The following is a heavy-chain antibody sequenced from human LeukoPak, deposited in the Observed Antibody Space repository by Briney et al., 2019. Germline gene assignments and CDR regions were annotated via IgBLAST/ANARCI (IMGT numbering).Heavy chain of an antibody. V-gene: IGHV1-8*02. CDR1: GGTFSSYA. D-gene: IGHD3-3*01. J-gene: IGHJ6*02. CDR2: MNPNSGNT. CDR3: ARPSSHYDFWCGYYRGLYYYYGMDV. Sequence: GASVKVSCKASGGTFSSYAISWVRQATGQGLEWMGWMNPNSGNTGYAQKFQGRVTMTRNTSISTAYMELSSLRSEDTAVYYCARPSSHYDFWCGYYRGLYYYYGMDVWGQGTTVTVSS.